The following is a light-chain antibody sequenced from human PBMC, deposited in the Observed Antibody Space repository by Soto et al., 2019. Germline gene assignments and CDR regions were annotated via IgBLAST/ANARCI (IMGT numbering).Light chain of an antibody. Sequence: QAVVTQEPSLTVSPGGTVTLTCGSSTGAVTSGHYPYWFQQKPGQAPRTLIYDTSNKHSWTPARFSGSLLGGKAPLTLSGAQPEDEAEYYCLLSYSGARGVFGTGTKLTVL. CDR2: DTS. CDR1: TGAVTSGHY. CDR3: LLSYSGARGV. J-gene: IGLJ1*01. V-gene: IGLV7-46*01.